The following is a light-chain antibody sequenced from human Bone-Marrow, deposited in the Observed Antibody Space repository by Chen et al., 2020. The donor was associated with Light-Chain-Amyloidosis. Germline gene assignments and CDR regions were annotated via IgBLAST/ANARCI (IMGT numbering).Light chain of an antibody. CDR3: QSADSSGTNEVI. Sequence: YELTQPLSVLVSPGKMARIICSGDDLPMIYAYWYQQKPGQSPWLVIHRDSECPSWFSERLSGSSSGTTATLTISVVQAEDEAYYHCQSADSSGTNEVIFGGGTKRTGL. CDR2: RDS. V-gene: IGLV3-25*03. CDR1: DLPMIY. J-gene: IGLJ2*01.